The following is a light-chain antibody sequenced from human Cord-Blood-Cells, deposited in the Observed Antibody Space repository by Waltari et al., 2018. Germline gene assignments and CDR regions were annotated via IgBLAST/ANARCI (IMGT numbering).Light chain of an antibody. J-gene: IGLJ2*01. CDR1: SSDVGGYNY. CDR2: YVS. Sequence: QSALTQPRSVSGSPGQSVTISCTGTSSDVGGYNYVSWYQQHPGKAPQLMIYYVSKRPSGVPDRFSGSKSGNTASLTISGLQAEDEADYYCCSYAGSYTLVFGGGTKLTVL. V-gene: IGLV2-11*01. CDR3: CSYAGSYTLV.